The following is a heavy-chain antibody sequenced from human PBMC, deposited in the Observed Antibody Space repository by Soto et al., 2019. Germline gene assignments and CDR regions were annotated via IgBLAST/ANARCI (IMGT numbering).Heavy chain of an antibody. CDR1: GYTFTSYA. D-gene: IGHD2-2*01. CDR2: INAGNGNT. CDR3: AREVPVVMSNCFDP. Sequence: HVQLVQSGAEVKEPGDSVKVSCKASGYTFTSYAMHWVRQAPGQRLEWMGWINAGNGNTKYSQSFQGRVTITRDTSANTAYMELSSLRSEDTAVYYCAREVPVVMSNCFDPWGQGTLVTVSS. V-gene: IGHV1-3*01. J-gene: IGHJ5*02.